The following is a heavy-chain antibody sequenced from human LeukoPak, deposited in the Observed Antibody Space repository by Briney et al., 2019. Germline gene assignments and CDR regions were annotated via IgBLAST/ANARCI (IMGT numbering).Heavy chain of an antibody. CDR1: GFTFSSYA. D-gene: IGHD2-2*01. V-gene: IGHV3-69-1*01. J-gene: IGHJ5*02. CDR3: GREDCHNVRCYGASDA. CDR2: IRSNNNI. Sequence: GGSLRLSCVGSGFTFSSYAMNWVRQAPGKGLEWVSSIRSNNNIYYGDSVKCRFTISRDNAKNSLSLQMNSLRGEDTAVYYCGREDCHNVRCYGASDAWGQGTLVTVSS.